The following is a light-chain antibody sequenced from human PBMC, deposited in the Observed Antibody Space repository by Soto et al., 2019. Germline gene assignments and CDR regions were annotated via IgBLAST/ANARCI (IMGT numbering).Light chain of an antibody. CDR1: QSVDSH. CDR2: GAS. V-gene: IGKV3-11*01. CDR3: QQRNDWPIT. Sequence: PGARATLSCRASQSVDSHLVCYQQKPGQAPRLLIFGASNRATGIPARFSGSGSGTDFTLAINRLEPDDFAVYYCQQRNDWPITFGQGTRLEI. J-gene: IGKJ5*01.